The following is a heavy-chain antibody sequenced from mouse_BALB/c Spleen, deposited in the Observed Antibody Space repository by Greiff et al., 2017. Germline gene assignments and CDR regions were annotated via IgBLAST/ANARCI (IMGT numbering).Heavy chain of an antibody. J-gene: IGHJ1*01. V-gene: IGHV1-87*01. Sequence: SGAELARPGASVKLSCKASGYTFTSYWMQWVKQRPGQGLEWIGAIYPGDGDTRYTQKFKGKATLTADKSSSTAYMQLSSLASEDSAVYYCARDYGSSGYFDVWGAGTTVTVSS. CDR3: ARDYGSSGYFDV. D-gene: IGHD1-1*01. CDR1: GYTFTSYW. CDR2: IYPGDGDT.